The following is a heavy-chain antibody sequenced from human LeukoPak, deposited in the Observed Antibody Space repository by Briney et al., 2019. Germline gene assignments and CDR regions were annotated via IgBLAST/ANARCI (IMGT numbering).Heavy chain of an antibody. J-gene: IGHJ4*02. CDR1: GGSISNYY. V-gene: IGHV4-59*08. Sequence: SETLSLTCTVSGGSISNYYWSWIRQPPGKGLEWIGYIYYSGSTNYNPSLKSRVTISVDTSKNQFSLKLSSVTAADTAVYYCARHEWAAAGFDYWGQGTLVTVSS. D-gene: IGHD6-13*01. CDR2: IYYSGST. CDR3: ARHEWAAAGFDY.